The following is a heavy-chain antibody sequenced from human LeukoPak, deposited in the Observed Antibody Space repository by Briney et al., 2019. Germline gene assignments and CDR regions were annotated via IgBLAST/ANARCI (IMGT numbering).Heavy chain of an antibody. V-gene: IGHV3-23*01. Sequence: GGSLRLSCAASGFTFHSYAMNWVRQAPGKGLEWVSAVSGSSGSTYYADSLKGRFTISRDNSKNTVYLQMNSLRAEDTAIYFCAKETGVYDHLLRFLEYFDYWGQGTLVTVSS. CDR1: GFTFHSYA. CDR2: VSGSSGST. CDR3: AKETGVYDHLLRFLEYFDY. J-gene: IGHJ4*02. D-gene: IGHD3-3*01.